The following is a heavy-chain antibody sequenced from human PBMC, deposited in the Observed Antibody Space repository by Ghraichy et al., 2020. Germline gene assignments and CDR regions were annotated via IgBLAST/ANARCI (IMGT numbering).Heavy chain of an antibody. CDR1: GGSISSYY. Sequence: SETLSLTCTVSGGSISSYYWSWIRQPPGKGLEWIGYIYYSGSTNYNPSLKSRVTISVDTSKNQFSLKLSSVTAADTAVYYCAREGIHIAARPDYWGQGTLVTVSS. CDR3: AREGIHIAARPDY. J-gene: IGHJ4*02. D-gene: IGHD6-6*01. V-gene: IGHV4-59*01. CDR2: IYYSGST.